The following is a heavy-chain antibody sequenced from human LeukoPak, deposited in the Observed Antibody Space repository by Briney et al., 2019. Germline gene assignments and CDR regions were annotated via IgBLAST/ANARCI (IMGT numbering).Heavy chain of an antibody. CDR1: GXTFSSYA. CDR3: AKPCRSGLSPFDAFDI. D-gene: IGHD6-19*01. V-gene: IGHV3-23*01. Sequence: QPGGSLRLSCAASGXTFSSYAMSWVRQAPGKGLEWVSANSGSGDSTYYADSVKGRFTISRDNSKNTLYLQMNSLRAEDTAVYYCAKPCRSGLSPFDAFDIWGQGTMVTVSS. CDR2: NSGSGDST. J-gene: IGHJ3*02.